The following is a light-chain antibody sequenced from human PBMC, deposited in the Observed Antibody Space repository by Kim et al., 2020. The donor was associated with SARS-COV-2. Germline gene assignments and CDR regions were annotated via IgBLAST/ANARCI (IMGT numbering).Light chain of an antibody. J-gene: IGKJ4*01. V-gene: IGKV3-11*01. CDR1: QSVSTY. Sequence: SLSPGERATLSCRASQSVSTYLAWYQHKPGQAPRLLIHDASNRATGVPPRFSGGGSGTDFTLTISSLEPEDFAIYYCQQRSNWPPTFGGGTKVDIK. CDR2: DAS. CDR3: QQRSNWPPT.